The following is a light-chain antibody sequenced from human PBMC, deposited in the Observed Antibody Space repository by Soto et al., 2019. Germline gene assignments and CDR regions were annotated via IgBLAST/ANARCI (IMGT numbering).Light chain of an antibody. CDR3: QSYDSSLSGNVV. CDR1: SSNIGAGYD. CDR2: GNS. J-gene: IGLJ2*01. V-gene: IGLV1-40*01. Sequence: QPVLTQPPSVSGAPGQRVTISCTGSSSNIGAGYDVHWYQQLPGTAPKLLIYGNSNRPSGVPDRFSGSKSGTSASLAITGLQAEDEADYYCQSYDSSLSGNVVFGGGIKVTVL.